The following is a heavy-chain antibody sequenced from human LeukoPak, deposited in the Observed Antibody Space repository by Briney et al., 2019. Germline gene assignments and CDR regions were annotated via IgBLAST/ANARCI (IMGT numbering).Heavy chain of an antibody. V-gene: IGHV4-39*01. CDR1: GGSISSSSYY. J-gene: IGHJ4*02. Sequence: SETLSLTCTVSGGSISSSSYYRGWIRQPPGKGLEWVGSIYYSGSTYYNPSLKSRVTISVDTSKNQFSLKLSSVTAANTAVYYCARRPQGRKQWLGTSYFDYWGRGTLVTVSS. CDR2: IYYSGST. CDR3: ARRPQGRKQWLGTSYFDY. D-gene: IGHD6-19*01.